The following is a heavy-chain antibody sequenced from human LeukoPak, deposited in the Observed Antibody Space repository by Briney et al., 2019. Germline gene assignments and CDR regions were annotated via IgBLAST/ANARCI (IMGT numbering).Heavy chain of an antibody. V-gene: IGHV3-11*01. CDR1: GFTFSDYY. D-gene: IGHD3-10*01. CDR3: ARAALLFYGSGSYGDYFDY. Sequence: GGSLRLSCAASGFTFSDYYMSWIRQAPGKGLEWVSYISSSGSTIYHADSVKGRFTISRDNAKNSLYLQMNSLRAEDTAVYYCARAALLFYGSGSYGDYFDYWGQGTLVTVSS. J-gene: IGHJ4*02. CDR2: ISSSGSTI.